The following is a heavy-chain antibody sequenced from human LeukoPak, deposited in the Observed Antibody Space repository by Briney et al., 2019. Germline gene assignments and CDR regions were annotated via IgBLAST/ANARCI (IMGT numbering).Heavy chain of an antibody. CDR3: ARAVVVTASDY. V-gene: IGHV3-53*01. D-gene: IGHD2-21*02. J-gene: IGHJ4*02. CDR1: GFTVSSNY. Sequence: GGSLRLSCAASGFTVSSNYMTWVRQAPGKGLEWVSVIYSGGNTYYADSVKGRFTISRDNAKNTLYLQMNSLRAEDTAVYYCARAVVVTASDYWGQGTLVTVSP. CDR2: IYSGGNT.